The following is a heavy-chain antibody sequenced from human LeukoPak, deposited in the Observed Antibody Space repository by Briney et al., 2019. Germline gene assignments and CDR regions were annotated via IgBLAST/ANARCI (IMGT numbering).Heavy chain of an antibody. D-gene: IGHD4-11*01. J-gene: IGHJ6*03. CDR3: ARGFDYSNYYYYYMDV. CDR2: IIPIFGTA. V-gene: IGHV1-69*05. CDR1: RGTFSSYA. Sequence: ASVQVSCKASRGTFSSYAISWVRQAPGHTLEWMGGIIPIFGTANYAQKFQGRVTITTDESTSTAYMELSRLRSEETAVYYCARGFDYSNYYYYYMDVWGKGTTVTVSS.